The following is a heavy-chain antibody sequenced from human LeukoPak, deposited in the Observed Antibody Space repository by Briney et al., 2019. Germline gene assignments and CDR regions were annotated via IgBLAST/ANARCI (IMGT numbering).Heavy chain of an antibody. CDR2: INPNSGGT. V-gene: IGHV1-2*02. D-gene: IGHD5-12*01. Sequence: GASVKVSCKTSGYTFTGYYLHWVRQAPGQGLEWMGWINPNSGGTKYEQKFQGRVTMTTDTSNSAAYMELRRLKSDDTAVYYCARESLRVSSYYHYYMEVWGKGTTVTISS. CDR1: GYTFTGYY. CDR3: ARESLRVSSYYHYYMEV. J-gene: IGHJ6*03.